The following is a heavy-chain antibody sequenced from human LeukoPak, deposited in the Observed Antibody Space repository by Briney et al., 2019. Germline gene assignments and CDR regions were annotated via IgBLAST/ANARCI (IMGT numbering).Heavy chain of an antibody. CDR1: GFAVSSYA. V-gene: IGHV3-13*01. J-gene: IGHJ4*02. CDR2: LGIAGDT. CDR3: ARQMQSHGNFDS. Sequence: GGSLRLSCAASGFAVSSYAMHWVRQPIGKGLEWVSALGIAGDTFYPGSVKGRFTISRENARNSLYLQMNSLRAEDTAMYYCARQMQSHGNFDSWGQGTLVTVSS. D-gene: IGHD1-26*01.